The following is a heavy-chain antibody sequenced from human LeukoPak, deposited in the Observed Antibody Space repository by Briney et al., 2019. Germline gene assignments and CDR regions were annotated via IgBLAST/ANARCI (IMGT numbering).Heavy chain of an antibody. D-gene: IGHD1-26*01. CDR1: RFNFDEYS. CDR3: ARDERSRRGIYDAFDI. V-gene: IGHV3-21*01. Sequence: GGSLRLSCVASRFNFDEYSMDWVRQVPGKGLEWVSSISSNSHYIYYADSVKGRFTISRDNAKNSLYLQMNSLRAEDTAVYYCARDERSRRGIYDAFDIWGQRTMVTVSS. J-gene: IGHJ3*02. CDR2: ISSNSHYI.